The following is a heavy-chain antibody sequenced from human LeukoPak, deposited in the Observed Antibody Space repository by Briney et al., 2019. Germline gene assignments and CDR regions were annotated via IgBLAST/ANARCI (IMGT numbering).Heavy chain of an antibody. CDR2: FDPEDGET. CDR3: ARDGTYYYDSSGPPFDY. Sequence: ASVKVSCKVSGYTLTELSMHWVRQAPGKGLEWMGGFDPEDGETIYAQKFQGRVTMTEDTSTDTVYMELSSLRSEDTAVYYCARDGTYYYDSSGPPFDYWGLGTLVTVSS. J-gene: IGHJ4*02. V-gene: IGHV1-24*01. D-gene: IGHD3-22*01. CDR1: GYTLTELS.